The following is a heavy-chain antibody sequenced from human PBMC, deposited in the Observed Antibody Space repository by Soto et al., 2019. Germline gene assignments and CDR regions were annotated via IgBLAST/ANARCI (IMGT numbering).Heavy chain of an antibody. CDR2: FYPEDVNT. V-gene: IGHV1-24*01. CDR1: GSTLTELS. J-gene: IGHJ4*02. CDR3: ARDWSSIAAAGTEGDY. Sequence: ASLKVACNVSGSTLTELSMHCVRQAPGKGLEWMGGFYPEDVNTNYAQKLQGRVTMTTDTSTSTAYMELRSLRSDDTAVYYCARDWSSIAAAGTEGDYWGKGTLVTVSS. D-gene: IGHD6-13*01.